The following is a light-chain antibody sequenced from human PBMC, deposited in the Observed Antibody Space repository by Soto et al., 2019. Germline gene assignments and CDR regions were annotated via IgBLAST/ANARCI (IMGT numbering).Light chain of an antibody. Sequence: IVLTQSPATLSWSPGDRATLSCRASLSVSSSVAWYQQKPGQPPRLLIYDASNRAPGIPARFSGSGSGTDFTLTISSLESEDFAVYYCQQRTNWPPWTFGQGTKVEIK. V-gene: IGKV3-11*01. CDR2: DAS. CDR3: QQRTNWPPWT. CDR1: LSVSSS. J-gene: IGKJ1*01.